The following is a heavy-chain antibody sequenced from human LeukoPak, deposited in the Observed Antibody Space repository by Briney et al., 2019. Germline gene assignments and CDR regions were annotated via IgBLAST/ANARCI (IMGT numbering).Heavy chain of an antibody. D-gene: IGHD3-10*01. CDR3: AKDGSITMVRGALGYFDY. Sequence: GGSLRLSCAASGFTFSSYGMHWVRQAPGKGLEWVAVISYDGSNKYYADSVKGRFTISRDNSKNTLYLQMNSLRAEDTAVYYCAKDGSITMVRGALGYFDYWGQGTLVTVSS. CDR2: ISYDGSNK. J-gene: IGHJ4*02. V-gene: IGHV3-30*18. CDR1: GFTFSSYG.